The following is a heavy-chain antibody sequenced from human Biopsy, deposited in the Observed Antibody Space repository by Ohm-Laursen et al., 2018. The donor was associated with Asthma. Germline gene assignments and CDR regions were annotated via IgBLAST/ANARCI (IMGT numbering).Heavy chain of an antibody. J-gene: IGHJ4*02. V-gene: IGHV4-34*01. CDR1: RGSLRVYV. CDR2: SNQGGSP. CDR3: ARGVDRVTGLLDHFDS. D-gene: IGHD2-21*02. Sequence: SDTLSLTCGVYRGSLRVYVWSWIRQPPGKGLEWIGESNQGGSPTFNPSLKSRVTLSVDTSKNQFSVKLTSVTAADTAVYYCARGVDRVTGLLDHFDSWGQGTLVTVSS.